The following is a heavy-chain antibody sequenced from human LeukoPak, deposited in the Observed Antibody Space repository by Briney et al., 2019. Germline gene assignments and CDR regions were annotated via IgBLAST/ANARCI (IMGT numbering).Heavy chain of an antibody. CDR2: VSYDGSNK. D-gene: IGHD3-22*01. CDR3: ARDSHYYDPGGYYSRGEYYHHGMDA. Sequence: GGALRLSCVVSGFTFRTYAMHCGRHAPGKGREWGAVVSYDGSNKDYADSVQGRFTISRDNSRNTMHLQMNSLRAEDTAVYSCARDSHYYDPGGYYSRGEYYHHGMDAWGQGTTVTASS. J-gene: IGHJ6*02. V-gene: IGHV3-30-3*01. CDR1: GFTFRTYA.